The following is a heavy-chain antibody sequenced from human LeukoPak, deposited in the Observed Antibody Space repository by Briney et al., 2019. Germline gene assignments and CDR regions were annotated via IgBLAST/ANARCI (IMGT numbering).Heavy chain of an antibody. CDR3: AGHDGSGYSFFDC. CDR1: GGSISSYY. D-gene: IGHD3-22*01. V-gene: IGHV4-59*08. J-gene: IGHJ4*02. Sequence: PSETLSLTCAVSGGSISSYYWSWIRQPPGKGLEWIGYIYYSGYTCYNPSLKSRVTISVDTSKNQFSLKLSSVTAADTAVYYCAGHDGSGYSFFDCWGQGTLVTVSS. CDR2: IYYSGYT.